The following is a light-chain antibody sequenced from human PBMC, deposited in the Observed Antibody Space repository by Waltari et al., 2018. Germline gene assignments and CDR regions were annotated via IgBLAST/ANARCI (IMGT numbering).Light chain of an antibody. Sequence: EVVLTQSPATLSLSPGDRATLSCRASQSVSSFLAWYQQNPGQAPRLLIYDASNRATGIPARFSGSGSGTDFTLTISSLEPEDFAVYYCQQRSNVLFAFGPGTKVDFK. CDR1: QSVSSF. CDR2: DAS. J-gene: IGKJ3*01. CDR3: QQRSNVLFA. V-gene: IGKV3-11*01.